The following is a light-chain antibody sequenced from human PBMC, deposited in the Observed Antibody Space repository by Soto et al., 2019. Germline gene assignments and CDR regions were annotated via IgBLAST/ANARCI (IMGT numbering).Light chain of an antibody. V-gene: IGKV1-39*01. Sequence: DIQMTQSPSTLSASVGARVLITCRASQSISNHLNWYQQKPGKAPKLLIFAASSLQSGVPSRFSGSRSGPDFTLTISSLQPEDFATYYCQQSYSSPPTFGQGTKVDI. CDR3: QQSYSSPPT. J-gene: IGKJ1*01. CDR1: QSISNH. CDR2: AAS.